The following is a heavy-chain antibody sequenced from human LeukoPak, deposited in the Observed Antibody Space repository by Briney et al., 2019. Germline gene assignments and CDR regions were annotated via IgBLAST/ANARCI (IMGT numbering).Heavy chain of an antibody. V-gene: IGHV3-30-3*01. J-gene: IGHJ4*02. Sequence: PGRSLRLSCAASGFTFSSYAMHWVRQAPGKGLEWVAVISYDGSNKYYADSVKGRFTISRDNSKNTLYLQMNSLRAEDTAVYYCAKDTLTGDPSGPTHPFDYWGQGTLVTVSS. D-gene: IGHD7-27*01. CDR3: AKDTLTGDPSGPTHPFDY. CDR1: GFTFSSYA. CDR2: ISYDGSNK.